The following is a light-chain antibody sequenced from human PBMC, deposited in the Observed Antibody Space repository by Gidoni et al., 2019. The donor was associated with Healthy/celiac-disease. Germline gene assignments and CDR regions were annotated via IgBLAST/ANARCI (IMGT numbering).Light chain of an antibody. CDR2: GNS. V-gene: IGLV1-40*01. Sequence: QSVLTPPPSGSGAPGQRVTISCTGSSSNIGAGYDVHWYQQLPGTAPKLLLYGNSNRPAGVPDRFSGSKSGTSASLAITGLQAEDEADYYCQSYDSSLSAPVVFGGGTKLTVL. CDR3: QSYDSSLSAPVV. J-gene: IGLJ2*01. CDR1: SSNIGAGYD.